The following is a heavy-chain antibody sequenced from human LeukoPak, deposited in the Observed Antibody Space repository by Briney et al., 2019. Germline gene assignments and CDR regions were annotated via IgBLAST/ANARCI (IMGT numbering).Heavy chain of an antibody. CDR2: ISRSGSTI. D-gene: IGHD4-17*01. CDR3: ARLRGLTTVTIQH. V-gene: IGHV3-11*01. CDR1: GFTFSDYY. J-gene: IGHJ1*01. Sequence: PGGSLRLSCAASGFTFSDYYMRWIRQARGKGVEGVSYISRSGSTIYYADSVKGRFTISRDNAKNSLYLQMHRLRAEDTAVYYCARLRGLTTVTIQHWGQGTLVTVSS.